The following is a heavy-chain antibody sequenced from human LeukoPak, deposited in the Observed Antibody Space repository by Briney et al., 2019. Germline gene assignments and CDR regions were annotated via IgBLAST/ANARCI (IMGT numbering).Heavy chain of an antibody. V-gene: IGHV4-39*07. CDR1: GGSISSSSYY. CDR2: IYYSGST. D-gene: IGHD6-13*01. J-gene: IGHJ4*02. CDR3: ATFRKAAAERFVDN. Sequence: PSETLSLTCTVSGGSISSSSYYWGWIRQPPGKGLEWIGSIYYSGSTYYNPSLKSRVTISVDTSKNQFSLKLSSVTAADTAVYYCATFRKAAAERFVDNWGQGTLVTVSS.